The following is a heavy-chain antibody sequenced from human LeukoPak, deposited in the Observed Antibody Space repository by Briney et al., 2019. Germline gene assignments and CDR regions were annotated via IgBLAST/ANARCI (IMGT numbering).Heavy chain of an antibody. CDR1: GYSFTSYW. CDR2: VYPGDSDS. D-gene: IGHD6-19*01. J-gene: IGHJ4*02. CDR3: ARRDSSGWYYFDY. V-gene: IGHV5-51*01. Sequence: GESLKISCKGSGYSFTSYWIGWVRQMPGKGLEWMGIVYPGDSDSRYSPSFQGQVTLSADKSISTAYLQWSSLEASDTAMYYCARRDSSGWYYFDYWGQGTLVTVSS.